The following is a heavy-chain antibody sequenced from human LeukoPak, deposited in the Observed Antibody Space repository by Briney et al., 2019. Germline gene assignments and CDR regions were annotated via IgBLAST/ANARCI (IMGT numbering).Heavy chain of an antibody. CDR3: ARLCDSSGYTPIGDYYFDY. J-gene: IGHJ4*02. V-gene: IGHV4-34*01. CDR2: INHSGST. Sequence: PSETLSLTCAVYGGSFSGYYWSWIRQPPGKGLEWFGEINHSGSTNYNPSLKSRVAISVDTSKNQFSLKLSSVTAADTAVYYCARLCDSSGYTPIGDYYFDYWGQGTLVTVSS. CDR1: GGSFSGYY. D-gene: IGHD3-22*01.